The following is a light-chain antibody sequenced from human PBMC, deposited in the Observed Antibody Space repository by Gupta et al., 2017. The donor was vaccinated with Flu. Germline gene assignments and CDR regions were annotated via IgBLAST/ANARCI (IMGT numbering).Light chain of an antibody. J-gene: IGKJ4*01. Sequence: DRATITCRASQGISNYLAWYQQKPGKVPKLLIYAASTLQSGVPSRISGSGSGTDFTLTISSVQPEDVATYYCQQYNSAPLTFGGGTKVEIK. CDR1: QGISNY. CDR3: QQYNSAPLT. V-gene: IGKV1-27*01. CDR2: AAS.